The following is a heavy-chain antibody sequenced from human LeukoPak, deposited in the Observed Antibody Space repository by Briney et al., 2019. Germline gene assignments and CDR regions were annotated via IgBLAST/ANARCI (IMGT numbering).Heavy chain of an antibody. V-gene: IGHV4-4*07. Sequence: SETLSLTCTVSGGSISSYSWNWIRQPAGKGLEWIGRIYTSGSTSYNPSLKSRVTMSVDTSKNQFSLKLSSVTAADTAIYYCARASSGSYYYFDYWGQGTLVTVSS. CDR1: GGSISSYS. CDR2: IYTSGST. CDR3: ARASSGSYYYFDY. D-gene: IGHD3-22*01. J-gene: IGHJ4*02.